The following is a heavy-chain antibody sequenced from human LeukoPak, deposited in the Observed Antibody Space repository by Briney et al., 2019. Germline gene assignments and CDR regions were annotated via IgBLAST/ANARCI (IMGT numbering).Heavy chain of an antibody. CDR2: LSYDGANK. CDR3: AKGGTSVTRYVDH. V-gene: IGHV3-30*18. J-gene: IGHJ4*02. CDR1: GFTFSSYS. D-gene: IGHD4-17*01. Sequence: GGSLRLSCVASGFTFSSYSMQWVRQTPGKGLEWVAILSYDGANKYYGESVKGRFTISRGNSQNTVYLQMNSLRADDTAVYYCAKGGTSVTRYVDHWGQGTLVTVSS.